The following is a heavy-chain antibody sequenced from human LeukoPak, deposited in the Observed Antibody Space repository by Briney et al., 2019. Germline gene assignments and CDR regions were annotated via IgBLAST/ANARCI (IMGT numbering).Heavy chain of an antibody. V-gene: IGHV4-30-4*08. CDR1: GFTFSSYA. CDR3: AGGANFDWLAWFDP. Sequence: LRLSCAASGFTFSSYAMSWVRQPPGKGLEWIGYIYYSGSTYYNPSLKSRVTISVDTSKNQFSLKLSSVTAADTAVYYCAGGANFDWLAWFDPWGQGTLVTVSS. D-gene: IGHD3-9*01. CDR2: IYYSGST. J-gene: IGHJ5*02.